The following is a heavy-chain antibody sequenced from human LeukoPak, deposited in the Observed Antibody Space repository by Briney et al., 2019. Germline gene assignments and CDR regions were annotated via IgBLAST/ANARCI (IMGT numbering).Heavy chain of an antibody. D-gene: IGHD6-6*01. CDR3: ARDNGNSSSSRYYYYGMDV. J-gene: IGHJ6*02. CDR2: IIPIFGTA. CDR1: GGTFSSYA. Sequence: WASVKVSCKASGGTFSSYAISWVRQAPGQGLEWMGGIIPIFGTANYAQKFQGRVTITADESTSTAYMELSSLRSEDTAVYYCARDNGNSSSSRYYYYGMDVWGQGTTVTVSS. V-gene: IGHV1-69*13.